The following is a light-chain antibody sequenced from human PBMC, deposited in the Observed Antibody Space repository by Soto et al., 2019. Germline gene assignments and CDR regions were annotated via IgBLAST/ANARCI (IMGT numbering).Light chain of an antibody. Sequence: QSALTQPPSASGSPGQSVTISCTGTSSDVGGYNYVSWYQQHPGKAPKLMIYEVSKRPSGVPDRFSGSKSGNTASLTVSGIQAEDEADYYCSSYAGSNNVGFGGGTKLTVL. V-gene: IGLV2-8*01. CDR2: EVS. J-gene: IGLJ2*01. CDR3: SSYAGSNNVG. CDR1: SSDVGGYNY.